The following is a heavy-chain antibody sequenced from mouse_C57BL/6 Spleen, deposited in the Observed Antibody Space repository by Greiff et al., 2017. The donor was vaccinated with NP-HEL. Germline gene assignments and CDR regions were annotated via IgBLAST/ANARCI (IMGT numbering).Heavy chain of an antibody. CDR3: ARSPLFGAMDY. V-gene: IGHV1-54*01. J-gene: IGHJ4*01. D-gene: IGHD3-1*01. CDR1: GYAFTNYL. Sequence: VRLQQSGAELVRPGTSVKVSCKASGYAFTNYLIEWVKQRPGQGLEWIGGINPGSGGTNYNEKFKGKATLTADKSSSTAYMQLSSLTSEDSAVYFWARSPLFGAMDYWGQGTSVTVSS. CDR2: INPGSGGT.